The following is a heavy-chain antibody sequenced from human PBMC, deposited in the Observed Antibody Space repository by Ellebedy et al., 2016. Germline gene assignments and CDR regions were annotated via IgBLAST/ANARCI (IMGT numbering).Heavy chain of an antibody. Sequence: ASVKVSCKDSGYTFTSYGISWVRQAPGQGLEWMGWISAYNGNTNYAQKLQGRVTMTTDTSTSTAYMELRSLRSDDTAVYYCARDGDHTNYYGSGSYYNVPFDLWGQGTLVTVSS. V-gene: IGHV1-18*01. CDR2: ISAYNGNT. D-gene: IGHD3-10*01. CDR3: ARDGDHTNYYGSGSYYNVPFDL. CDR1: GYTFTSYG. J-gene: IGHJ5*02.